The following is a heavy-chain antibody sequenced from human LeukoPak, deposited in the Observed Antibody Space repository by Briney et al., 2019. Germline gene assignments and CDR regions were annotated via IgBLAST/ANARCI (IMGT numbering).Heavy chain of an antibody. CDR3: ARDYPALGYCTSTTCSFFDY. D-gene: IGHD2-2*01. CDR2: ISGSDGST. CDR1: GFTFSSYA. Sequence: GGSLRLSCTASGFTFSSYAMSWVRQAPGKGLEWVSAISGSDGSTYYADSVKGRFTISRDDSQNTLYLQMSSLRAEDTAVYYCARDYPALGYCTSTTCSFFDYWGQGILVTVSS. J-gene: IGHJ4*02. V-gene: IGHV3-23*01.